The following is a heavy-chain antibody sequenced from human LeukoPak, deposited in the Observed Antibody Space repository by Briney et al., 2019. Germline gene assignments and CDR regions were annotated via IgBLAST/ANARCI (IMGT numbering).Heavy chain of an antibody. CDR1: GFTFSSYS. Sequence: GGSLRLSWAASGFTFSSYSMNWVRQAPGKGLDWVSYISSSSSPIYYADSVKGRFTISRDNAKNSLYLQMNSLRAEDTAVYYCARGNYGSGLNYWGQGTLVTVSS. J-gene: IGHJ4*02. CDR3: ARGNYGSGLNY. CDR2: ISSSSSPI. V-gene: IGHV3-48*01. D-gene: IGHD3-10*01.